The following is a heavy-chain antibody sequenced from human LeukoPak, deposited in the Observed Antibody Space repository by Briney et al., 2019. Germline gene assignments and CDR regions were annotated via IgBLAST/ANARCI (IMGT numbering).Heavy chain of an antibody. CDR1: GFTFSTYW. Sequence: GGSLRLSCAAAGFTFSTYWMHWVRQVPGKGLVWVSSISSTSSNIYYADSVKGRFTISRDNAKKSLYLQMNSLRAEDTAVYYCATEFLGAVAETGDYWGQGTLVTVSS. J-gene: IGHJ4*02. CDR2: ISSTSSNI. CDR3: ATEFLGAVAETGDY. D-gene: IGHD6-19*01. V-gene: IGHV3-21*01.